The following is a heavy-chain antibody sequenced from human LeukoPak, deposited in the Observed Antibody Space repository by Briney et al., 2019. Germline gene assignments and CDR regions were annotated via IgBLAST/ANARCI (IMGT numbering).Heavy chain of an antibody. CDR2: IYHNGRD. Sequence: PSETLSLTCAVSGYSINIDYYWGWIRQPPGKGLEWIGSIYHNGRDYYNPSLKSRVSISVDTSKNHFSLHLTSVTAADTAIYYCARGGVIVGVYFDFWGQGTLVTVSS. D-gene: IGHD2/OR15-2a*01. V-gene: IGHV4-38-2*01. CDR1: GYSINIDYY. J-gene: IGHJ4*02. CDR3: ARGGVIVGVYFDF.